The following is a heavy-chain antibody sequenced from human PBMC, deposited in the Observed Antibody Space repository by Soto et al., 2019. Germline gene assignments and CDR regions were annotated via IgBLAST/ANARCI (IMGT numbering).Heavy chain of an antibody. D-gene: IGHD3-3*01. J-gene: IGHJ6*03. CDR1: GGSSIGYY. V-gene: IGHV4-59*08. CDR3: ARQGGDFWSGETSYYYYYMDV. CDR2: IYYSGST. Sequence: LLMLSLRWSVVGGSSIGYYWSWIRQPPGKGLEWIGYIYYSGSTNYNPSLKSRVTISVDTSKNQFSLKLSSVTAADTAVYYCARQGGDFWSGETSYYYYYMDVWGKGTTVTAP.